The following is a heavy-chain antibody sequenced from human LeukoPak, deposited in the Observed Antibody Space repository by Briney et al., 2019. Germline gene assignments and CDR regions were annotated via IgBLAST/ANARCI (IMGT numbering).Heavy chain of an antibody. J-gene: IGHJ4*02. Sequence: SETLSLSCTVSGGSISSSSYYWGWIRQPPGKGLEWIGSIFYSGSTYYNPSLKSRVTISVDTSKNQFSLKLSSVTAADTAVYYCARGSSSTYCSGGSCYPFDYWGQGTLVTVSS. CDR2: IFYSGST. V-gene: IGHV4-39*07. D-gene: IGHD2-15*01. CDR1: GGSISSSSYY. CDR3: ARGSSSTYCSGGSCYPFDY.